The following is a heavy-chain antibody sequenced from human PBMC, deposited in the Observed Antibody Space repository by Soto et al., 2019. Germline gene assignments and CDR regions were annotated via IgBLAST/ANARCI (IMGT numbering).Heavy chain of an antibody. V-gene: IGHV4-59*01. CDR2: IYYSGST. CDR1: GGSISSYY. Sequence: SETLSLTCTVSGGSISSYYWSWIRKPPGKGLEWIGYIYYSGSTNYNPSLKSRVTISVDTSKNQFSLKLSSVTAADTAVYYCARVWGGAFDIWGQGTMVTVSS. J-gene: IGHJ3*02. D-gene: IGHD3-10*01. CDR3: ARVWGGAFDI.